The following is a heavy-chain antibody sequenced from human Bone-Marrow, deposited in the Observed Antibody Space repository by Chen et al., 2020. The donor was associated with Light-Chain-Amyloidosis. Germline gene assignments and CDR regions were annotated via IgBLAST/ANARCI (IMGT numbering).Heavy chain of an antibody. J-gene: IGHJ4*02. V-gene: IGHV5-51*01. Sequence: EVQLEQSGPEVKKPGEALKISCKGSGYTFPNYWIGWVRQMPGKGLGWMGVIYPDDPDARYSPSFEGQVTISADKSITTAYLQWRSLKASDTAMYYCARRRDGYNFDYWGQGTLVTVSS. CDR1: GYTFPNYW. CDR2: IYPDDPDA. D-gene: IGHD5-12*01. CDR3: ARRRDGYNFDY.